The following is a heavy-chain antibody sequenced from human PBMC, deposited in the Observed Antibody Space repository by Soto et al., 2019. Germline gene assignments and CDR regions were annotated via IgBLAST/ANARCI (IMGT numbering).Heavy chain of an antibody. V-gene: IGHV3-23*01. CDR3: SKPEGMDV. CDR1: GFTFSSYA. CDR2: ISGSGGST. Sequence: GVSLRVSCAASGFTFSSYAMSWVRQAPGKGLEWVSAISGSGGSTYYADSVKGRFTISRDNSKNTLYLQMNSLRAEDTAVYDCSKPEGMDVCGQGTPVTVSS. J-gene: IGHJ6*02.